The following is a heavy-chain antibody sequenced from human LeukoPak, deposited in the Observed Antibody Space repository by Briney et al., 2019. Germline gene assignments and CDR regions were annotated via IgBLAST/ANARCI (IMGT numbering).Heavy chain of an antibody. CDR1: GGSFSSYY. V-gene: IGHV4-39*01. CDR2: IYYSGST. CDR3: ARRPPVAWESGFDP. D-gene: IGHD1-26*01. Sequence: PSETLSLTCAVYGGSFSSYYWGWIRQPPGKGLEWIGSIYYSGSTYYNPSLKSRVTISVDTSKNQFSLKLSSVTAADTAVYFCARRPPVAWESGFDPWGQGTLVTVSS. J-gene: IGHJ5*02.